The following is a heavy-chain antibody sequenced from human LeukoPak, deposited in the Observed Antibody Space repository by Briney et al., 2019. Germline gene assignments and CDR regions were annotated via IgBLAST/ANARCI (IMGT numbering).Heavy chain of an antibody. Sequence: SETLSLTCTASGGSISSYYWSWIRQPPGKGLEWIGYIYYSGSTNYNPSLKSRVTISVDTSKNQFSLKLSSVTAADTAVYSCARGAAMRGSRFLLWRQGTLVTVSS. CDR2: IYYSGST. CDR3: ARGAAMRGSRFLL. V-gene: IGHV4-59*01. CDR1: GGSISSYY. J-gene: IGHJ4*02. D-gene: IGHD5-18*01.